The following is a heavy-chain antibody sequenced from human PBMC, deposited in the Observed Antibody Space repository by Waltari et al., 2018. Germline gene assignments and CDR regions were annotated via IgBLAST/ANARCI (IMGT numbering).Heavy chain of an antibody. CDR1: GFTFSDSY. V-gene: IGHV3-11*04. J-gene: IGHJ4*02. CDR2: FSRSGSTI. D-gene: IGHD3-3*01. Sequence: QVQLVESGGGLVKPGGSLRLSCAASGFTFSDSYMTWVRQAPGKGLEWLSYFSRSGSTINYADSVKGLFTISRDNAKNSLYLQMNSLRAEDTAVYYCARVGAIFGVVIIRSYFDLWGQGTLVTVSS. CDR3: ARVGAIFGVVIIRSYFDL.